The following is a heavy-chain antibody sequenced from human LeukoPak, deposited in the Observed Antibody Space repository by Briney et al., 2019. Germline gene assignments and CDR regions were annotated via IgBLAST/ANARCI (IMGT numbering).Heavy chain of an antibody. Sequence: ASVKVSCKASGGTFSSYAISWVRQAPGQGLEWMGGIIPIFGTANYAQKFQGRVTITADKSTSTAYMELSSLRSEDTAVYYCARGGVDDSSGYYFNWGQGTLVTVSS. J-gene: IGHJ4*02. V-gene: IGHV1-69*06. CDR2: IIPIFGTA. D-gene: IGHD3-22*01. CDR3: ARGGVDDSSGYYFN. CDR1: GGTFSSYA.